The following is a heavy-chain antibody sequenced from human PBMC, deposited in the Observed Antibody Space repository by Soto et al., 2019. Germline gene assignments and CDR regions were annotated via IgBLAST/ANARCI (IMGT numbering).Heavy chain of an antibody. CDR1: GFIFSSYA. D-gene: IGHD2-15*01. CDR3: AAPPGYCSGSSCPGVYFDY. V-gene: IGHV3-23*01. CDR2: ISGGGTIT. Sequence: GSLRLSCAASGFIFSSYAMSWVRQAPGKGLEWVSTISGGGTITYYADSVKGRFTISRDNSENTLYLQMNSLGGEDTAVYYCAAPPGYCSGSSCPGVYFDYWGQGTLVTVSS. J-gene: IGHJ4*02.